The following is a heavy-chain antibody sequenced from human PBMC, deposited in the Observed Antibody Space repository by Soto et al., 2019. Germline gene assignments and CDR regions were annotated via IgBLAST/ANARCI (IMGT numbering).Heavy chain of an antibody. V-gene: IGHV4-4*02. D-gene: IGHD2-8*01. Sequence: SETLSLTCAVSGGSISSSNWWSWVRQPPGKGLEWIGEIYHSGSTNYNPSLKSRVTISVDKSKNQFSLKLSSVTAADTAVYYWARGGVGNMGYYYYGMDVWGQGTTVTVSS. J-gene: IGHJ6*02. CDR3: ARGGVGNMGYYYYGMDV. CDR1: GGSISSSNW. CDR2: IYHSGST.